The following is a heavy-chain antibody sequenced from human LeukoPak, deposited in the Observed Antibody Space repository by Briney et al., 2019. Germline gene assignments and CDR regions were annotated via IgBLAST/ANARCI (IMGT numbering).Heavy chain of an antibody. Sequence: PSETLSLTCAVSGSSISSFYWSGIPQPPGRGLEDIGYIYSSGRTNHNPSLKRRVTISVDTSKTQFSLKLSSVTDADTAVYYCARQYRGGGLAGTLGHYYYHYYMDVWGRGTTVTVSS. V-gene: IGHV4-59*01. D-gene: IGHD1-1*01. CDR3: ARQYRGGGLAGTLGHYYYHYYMDV. CDR2: IYSSGRT. CDR1: GSSISSFY. J-gene: IGHJ6*03.